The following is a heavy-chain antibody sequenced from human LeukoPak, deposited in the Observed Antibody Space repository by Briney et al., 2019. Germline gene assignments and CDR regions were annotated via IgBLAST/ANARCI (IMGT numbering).Heavy chain of an antibody. CDR2: ISTSGIYI. Sequence: GGSLRLSCAASGFTFNTYTMNWVRQAPGKGLEWVSSISTSGIYIYYADSVKGRFTISRDNAKNSLYLQMNSLRAEDTAVYYCAELGITMIGGVWGKGTTVTISS. CDR1: GFTFNTYT. CDR3: AELGITMIGGV. V-gene: IGHV3-21*01. D-gene: IGHD3-10*02. J-gene: IGHJ6*04.